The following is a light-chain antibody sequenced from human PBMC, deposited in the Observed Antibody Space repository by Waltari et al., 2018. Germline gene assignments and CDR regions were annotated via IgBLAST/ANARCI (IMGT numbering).Light chain of an antibody. J-gene: IGLJ2*01. CDR1: SSDVGSYNL. V-gene: IGLV2-23*02. CDR3: CSYAGSTTVL. Sequence: QSALTQPASVSGSPGQSITISCTGTSSDVGSYNLVSWYQQHPGKAPKLMIYEVTKRPSGVSNRFSGSNSGNTASLKISRLQAEDEADYYCCSYAGSTTVLFGGGTKLTVL. CDR2: EVT.